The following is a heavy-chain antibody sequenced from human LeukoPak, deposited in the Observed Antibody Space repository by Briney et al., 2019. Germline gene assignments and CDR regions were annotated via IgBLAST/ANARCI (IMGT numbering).Heavy chain of an antibody. J-gene: IGHJ4*02. CDR1: GGSISSGDYY. V-gene: IGHV4-30-4*01. CDR3: ARDQGGDTAMVRYFDY. CDR2: IYYSGST. Sequence: SETLSLTCTVSGGSISSGDYYWSWIRQPPGKGLEWIGYIYYSGSTYYNPSLKSRVTISVDTSKNQFSLKLSSVTAADTAVYYCARDQGGDTAMVRYFDYWGQGTLVTVSS. D-gene: IGHD5-18*01.